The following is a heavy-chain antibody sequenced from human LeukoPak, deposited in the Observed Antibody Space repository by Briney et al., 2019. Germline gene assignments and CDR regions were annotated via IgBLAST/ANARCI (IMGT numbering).Heavy chain of an antibody. V-gene: IGHV3-74*01. CDR2: INSVGTST. Sequence: GGSLRLSCAASGFTFSSYWMHWVRQAPGKGLVWVSRINSVGTSTTYADSVKGRFTISRDNAKSTLYLQMNSLRAEDTAVYYCARDYEQWRYFDNWGQGTLVTVSS. J-gene: IGHJ4*02. D-gene: IGHD6-19*01. CDR1: GFTFSSYW. CDR3: ARDYEQWRYFDN.